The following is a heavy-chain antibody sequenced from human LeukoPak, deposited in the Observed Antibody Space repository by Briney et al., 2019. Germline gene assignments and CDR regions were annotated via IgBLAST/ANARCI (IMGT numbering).Heavy chain of an antibody. CDR1: GFTFSTYE. V-gene: IGHV3-30*04. Sequence: GGSLRLSCAASGFTFSTYEMHWVRQAPGKGLEWVAVISHDGNDQYYGDSVKGRFTISRGNSKNALYLQMNSLGLEDTAVYYCARDRDCSRTSCFNAFDVWGQGTMAIVSS. CDR3: ARDRDCSRTSCFNAFDV. CDR2: ISHDGNDQ. D-gene: IGHD2-2*01. J-gene: IGHJ3*01.